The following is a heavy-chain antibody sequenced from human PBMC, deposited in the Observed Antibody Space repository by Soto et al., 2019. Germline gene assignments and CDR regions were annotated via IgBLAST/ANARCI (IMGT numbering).Heavy chain of an antibody. V-gene: IGHV3-49*03. D-gene: IGHD3-3*01. Sequence: GGSLRLSCTASGFTFGDYAMSWFRQAPGKGLEWVGFIRSKAYGGTTEYAASVKGRFTISRDDSKSIAYLQMNSLKTEDTAVYYCTRVRVYYDFWSGYSTQSNWFDPWGQGTLVTVSS. CDR3: TRVRVYYDFWSGYSTQSNWFDP. CDR1: GFTFGDYA. CDR2: IRSKAYGGTT. J-gene: IGHJ5*02.